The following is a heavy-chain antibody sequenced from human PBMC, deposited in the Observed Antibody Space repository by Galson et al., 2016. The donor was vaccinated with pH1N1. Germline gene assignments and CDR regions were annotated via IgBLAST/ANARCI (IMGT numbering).Heavy chain of an antibody. Sequence: LRLSCAASGFTFSNYWMHWVRQVPGKGLEWVANIKEDGSETYYVDSVRGRFTISRDNAKNSLYLQMNSLRDEATALYYCARAIGSRSAYWGQGTLVTVSS. CDR3: ARAIGSRSAY. CDR1: GFTFSNYW. J-gene: IGHJ4*02. CDR2: IKEDGSET. V-gene: IGHV3-7*01. D-gene: IGHD3-16*02.